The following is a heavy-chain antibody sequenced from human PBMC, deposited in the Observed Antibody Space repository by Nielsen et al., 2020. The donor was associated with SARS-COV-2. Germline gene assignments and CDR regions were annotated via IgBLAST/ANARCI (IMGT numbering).Heavy chain of an antibody. J-gene: IGHJ6*02. Sequence: GESLKISCAASGFTFSSYAMHWVRQAPGKGLEWVAVISYYGSNKYYADSVKGRFTISRDNSKNTLYLQMNSLRAEDTAVYYCARARGGSYYYGMVVWGQGTTVSVSS. V-gene: IGHV3-30*04. CDR2: ISYYGSNK. CDR1: GFTFSSYA. CDR3: ARARGGSYYYGMVV. D-gene: IGHD3-16*01.